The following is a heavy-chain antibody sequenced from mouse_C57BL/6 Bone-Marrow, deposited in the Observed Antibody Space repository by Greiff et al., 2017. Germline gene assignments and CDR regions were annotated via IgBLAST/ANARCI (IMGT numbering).Heavy chain of an antibody. Sequence: EVQLQQSGAELVRPGASVKLSCTASGFNIKDDYMHWVKQRPEQGLEWIGWIDPENGDTEYASKFQGKATITADTSSNTAYLQLSSLTSEDTAVYYCVFPYDSWYFDVWGTGTTVTVSS. CDR1: GFNIKDDY. CDR3: VFPYDSWYFDV. CDR2: IDPENGDT. V-gene: IGHV14-4*01. D-gene: IGHD2-4*01. J-gene: IGHJ1*03.